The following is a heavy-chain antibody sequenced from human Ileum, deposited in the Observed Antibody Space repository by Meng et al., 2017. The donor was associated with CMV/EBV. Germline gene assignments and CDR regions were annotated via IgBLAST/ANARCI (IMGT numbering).Heavy chain of an antibody. CDR3: TKGTWGFDS. Sequence: LRLSCAASGFSFSDYWMFWVRQAPGKGLVWVSRISSDGTTTTYADSVKGRFTISRDNAKNTLYLRMDSLRVDDTAVYYCTKGTWGFDSWGQGTLVTVSS. J-gene: IGHJ4*02. D-gene: IGHD1-1*01. V-gene: IGHV3-74*01. CDR1: GFSFSDYW. CDR2: ISSDGTTT.